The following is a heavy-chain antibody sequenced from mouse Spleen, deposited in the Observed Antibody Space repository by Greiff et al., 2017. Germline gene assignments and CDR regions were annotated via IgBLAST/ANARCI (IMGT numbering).Heavy chain of an antibody. V-gene: IGHV1-64*01. J-gene: IGHJ2*01. CDR2: IHPNSGST. Sequence: QVQLQQSGAELVKPGASVKLSCKASGYTLTSYWMHWVKQRPGQGLEWIGMIHPNSGSTNYNEKFKSKATLTVDKSSSTAYMQLSSLTSEDSAVYYCARTDYSNCFDYWGQGTTLTVSS. CDR1: GYTLTSYW. CDR3: ARTDYSNCFDY. D-gene: IGHD2-5*01.